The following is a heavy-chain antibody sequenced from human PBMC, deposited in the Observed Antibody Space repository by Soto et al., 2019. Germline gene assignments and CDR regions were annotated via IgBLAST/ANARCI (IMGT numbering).Heavy chain of an antibody. CDR3: ARGGVSTSTFDY. D-gene: IGHD3-3*01. V-gene: IGHV5-51*01. CDR1: GYNFAGYW. J-gene: IGHJ4*02. Sequence: GESLNISCKGSGYNFAGYWIAWVRQMPGKGLELMGIIYPSDSDTRYRPSFQGQVTISADKSISSAYLQWSSLRASDTAMYYCARGGVSTSTFDYWGQGTPVTVSS. CDR2: IYPSDSDT.